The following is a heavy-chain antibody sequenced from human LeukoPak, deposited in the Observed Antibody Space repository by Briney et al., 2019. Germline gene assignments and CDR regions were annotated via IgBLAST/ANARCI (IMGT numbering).Heavy chain of an antibody. J-gene: IGHJ4*02. CDR1: GFTFSSYS. CDR3: ARRAPSHDFDD. Sequence: GGSLRLSCAASGFTFSSYSMNWVRQAPGKGLEWVAAISTTSGNIYYADSVKGRFTISRDNAKNSLFLQMTNLRVEDTALYYCARRAPSHDFDDWGQGTLLTVSS. V-gene: IGHV3-21*01. CDR2: ISTTSGNI.